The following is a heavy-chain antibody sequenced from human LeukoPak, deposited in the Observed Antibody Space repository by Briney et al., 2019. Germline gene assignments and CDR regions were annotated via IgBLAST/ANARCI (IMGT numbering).Heavy chain of an antibody. CDR3: ARHESYYDSSGLPSDY. J-gene: IGHJ4*02. CDR1: GYSFTSYW. V-gene: IGHV5-51*01. Sequence: GESLKISCKGSGYSFTSYWIGWVRQMPGKGLEWMGIIYPGDSDTRYSSSFQGQVTISADKSISTAYLQWSSLKASDTAMYYCARHESYYDSSGLPSDYWGQGTLVTVSS. D-gene: IGHD3-22*01. CDR2: IYPGDSDT.